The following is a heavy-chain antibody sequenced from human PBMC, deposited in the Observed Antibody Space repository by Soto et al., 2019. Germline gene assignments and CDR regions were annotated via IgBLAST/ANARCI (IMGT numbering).Heavy chain of an antibody. D-gene: IGHD2-2*01. CDR3: ARRPGYCSSTSCYPLDY. CDR2: INPNSGGT. J-gene: IGHJ4*02. V-gene: IGHV1-2*02. Sequence: GASVKVSCKASGYTFTGYYMHWVRQAPGQGLEWMGWINPNSGGTNYAQKFQGRVTMTRDTSISTAYMELSRLRSDDTAVYYCARRPGYCSSTSCYPLDYWGPGTLVTVSS. CDR1: GYTFTGYY.